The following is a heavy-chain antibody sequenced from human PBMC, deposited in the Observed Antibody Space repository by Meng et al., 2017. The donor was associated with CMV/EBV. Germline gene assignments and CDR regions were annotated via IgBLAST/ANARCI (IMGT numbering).Heavy chain of an antibody. J-gene: IGHJ5*01. D-gene: IGHD6-13*01. Sequence: GESLKISCAASGFTFSSYGMHWVRQAPGKGLEWVAFIRYDGSNKYYADSVKGRFTISRDNSKNTLYLQMNSLRAEDTAVYYCARVLYADSSSWFDYWGQGTLVTVSS. CDR1: GFTFSSYG. CDR3: ARVLYADSSSWFDY. V-gene: IGHV3-30*02. CDR2: IRYDGSNK.